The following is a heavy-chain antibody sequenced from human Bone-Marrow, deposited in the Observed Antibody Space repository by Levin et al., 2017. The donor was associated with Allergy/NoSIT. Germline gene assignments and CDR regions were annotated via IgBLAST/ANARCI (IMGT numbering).Heavy chain of an antibody. CDR3: ARGLEYSGLP. J-gene: IGHJ5*02. V-gene: IGHV3-21*01. CDR2: ITSSSSYI. D-gene: IGHD5-12*01. Sequence: GESLKISCAASGFTFSTYTMNWVRQAPGKGLDWVSSITSSSSYIYYADSVKGRFTISRDNAKNSLYLQMNSLRVEETAVYYCARGLEYSGLPWGQGTLVTVSS. CDR1: GFTFSTYT.